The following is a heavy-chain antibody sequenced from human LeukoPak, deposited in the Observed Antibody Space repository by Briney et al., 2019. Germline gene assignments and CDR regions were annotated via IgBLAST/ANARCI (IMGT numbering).Heavy chain of an antibody. J-gene: IGHJ2*01. CDR3: ATSRRTFWYFDL. Sequence: GGSLRHSCAASGITFSTYVMNWVRQAPGKGLEWVSGISSAGSTYYADSVKGRFTISSDNSKNTLYLQMNGLRAEDTAVYYCATSRRTFWYFDLWGRGTLVAVS. CDR2: ISSAGST. CDR1: GITFSTYV. V-gene: IGHV3-23*01.